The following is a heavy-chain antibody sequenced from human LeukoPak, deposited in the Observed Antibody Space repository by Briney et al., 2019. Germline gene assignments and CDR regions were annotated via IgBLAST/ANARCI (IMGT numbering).Heavy chain of an antibody. CDR2: IYYSGSS. V-gene: IGHV4-59*01. J-gene: IGHJ5*02. CDR1: GGSLSSYY. Sequence: SETLSLTCTVSGGSLSSYYWSWIRQPPGKGLEWIGYIYYSGSSNYSPPLKSRVTISVDTSKNQYSLKLSSVTAADTAVYYCARDQIYDSSGYTKWFDPWGQGTLVTVSS. D-gene: IGHD3-22*01. CDR3: ARDQIYDSSGYTKWFDP.